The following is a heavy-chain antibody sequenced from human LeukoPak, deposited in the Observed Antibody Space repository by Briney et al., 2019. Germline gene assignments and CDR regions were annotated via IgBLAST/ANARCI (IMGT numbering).Heavy chain of an antibody. Sequence: GGSLRLSCAASGFTFSTYGMNWVRQAPGKGLEWVSGISGSGGSTYYADSVKGRFTISRDNSKNTLYLQMNSLRAEDTAVYYCTKDLSGSGWYYFDYWGQGSLVTVSS. J-gene: IGHJ4*02. CDR3: TKDLSGSGWYYFDY. CDR1: GFTFSTYG. V-gene: IGHV3-23*01. D-gene: IGHD6-19*01. CDR2: ISGSGGST.